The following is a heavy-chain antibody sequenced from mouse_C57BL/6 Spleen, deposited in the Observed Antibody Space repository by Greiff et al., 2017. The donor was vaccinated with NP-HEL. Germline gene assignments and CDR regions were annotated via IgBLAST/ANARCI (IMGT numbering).Heavy chain of an antibody. V-gene: IGHV1-26*01. CDR2: INPNNGGT. J-gene: IGHJ2*01. CDR3: ARWVYVYYFDY. CDR1: GYTFTDYY. D-gene: IGHD2-3*01. Sequence: VQLQQSGPELVKPGALVKISCKASGYTFTDYYMNWVKQSHGKSLEWIGDINPNNGGTSYNQKFKGKATLTVDKSSSTAYMELRSLTSEDSAVYYCARWVYVYYFDYWGQGTTLTVSS.